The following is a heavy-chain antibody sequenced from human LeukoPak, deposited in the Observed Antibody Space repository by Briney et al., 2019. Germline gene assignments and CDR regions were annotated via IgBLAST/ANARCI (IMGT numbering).Heavy chain of an antibody. V-gene: IGHV4-4*07. CDR2: IYPSGST. D-gene: IGHD1-26*01. J-gene: IGHJ6*03. CDR3: ARDFTDSGSSLVYYYYYYMDV. Sequence: SETLSLTCAVSGGSISGYYWSWVRQPAGKGLEWIGRIYPSGSTNYNPSLKSRVTMSVDTSKNQFSLKLSSVTAADTAVYYCARDFTDSGSSLVYYYYYYMDVCGKGTTVTVSS. CDR1: GGSISGYY.